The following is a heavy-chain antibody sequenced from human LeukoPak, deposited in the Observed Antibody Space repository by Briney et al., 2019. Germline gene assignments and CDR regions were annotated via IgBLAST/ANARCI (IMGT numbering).Heavy chain of an antibody. J-gene: IGHJ4*02. D-gene: IGHD1-26*01. CDR2: IIPIFGTA. CDR3: ARDRYSGSYSDFDY. CDR1: GGTFSSYA. Sequence: SVKVSCKASGGTFSSYAISWVRQAPGQGLEWMGGIIPIFGTANYAQKFQGRVTITADESTSTAYMELSSLRSEDTAVYYCARDRYSGSYSDFDYWGQGTLVTVSS. V-gene: IGHV1-69*13.